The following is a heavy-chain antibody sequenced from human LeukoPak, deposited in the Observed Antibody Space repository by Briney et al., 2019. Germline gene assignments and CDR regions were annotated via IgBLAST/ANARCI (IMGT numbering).Heavy chain of an antibody. CDR3: ARDGGETAYDY. Sequence: ASVTVSCMASGYTFTGYYMHWVRQAPGQGLEWMGWINPNSGGTNYAQKFQGRVTITRDTSISTAYMELSRLRSDDTAVYYCARDGGETAYDYWGQGTLVTVSS. D-gene: IGHD5-18*01. CDR1: GYTFTGYY. CDR2: INPNSGGT. J-gene: IGHJ4*02. V-gene: IGHV1-2*02.